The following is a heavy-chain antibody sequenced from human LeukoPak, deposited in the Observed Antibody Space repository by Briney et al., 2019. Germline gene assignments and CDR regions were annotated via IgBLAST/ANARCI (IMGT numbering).Heavy chain of an antibody. CDR2: IYYSGST. Sequence: PSETLSLTCTVSGGSISSYYWSWLRQPPGKGLEWIGYIYYSGSTNYNSSLRSRVTISVDTSKYLFSLKLRSVTAADTAVYYCARVTGCMIEDYFYYWGQGTLVTVSS. CDR3: ARVTGCMIEDYFYY. D-gene: IGHD2-8*01. CDR1: GGSISSYY. V-gene: IGHV4-59*01. J-gene: IGHJ4*02.